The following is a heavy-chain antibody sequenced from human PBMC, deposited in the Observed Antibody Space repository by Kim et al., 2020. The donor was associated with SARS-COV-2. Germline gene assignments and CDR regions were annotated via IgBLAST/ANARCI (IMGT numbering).Heavy chain of an antibody. D-gene: IGHD3-22*01. CDR1: GGTFSSYA. V-gene: IGHV1-69*13. CDR3: ARHYYYDSSGYSDYYYYGMDV. Sequence: SVKVSCKASGGTFSSYAISWVRQAPGQGLEWMGGIIPIFGTANYAQKFQGRVTITADESTSTAYMELSSLRSEDTAVYYCARHYYYDSSGYSDYYYYGMDVWGQGTTVTVSS. CDR2: IIPIFGTA. J-gene: IGHJ6*02.